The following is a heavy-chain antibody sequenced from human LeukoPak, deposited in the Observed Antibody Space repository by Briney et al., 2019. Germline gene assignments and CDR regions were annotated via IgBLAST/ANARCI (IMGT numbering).Heavy chain of an antibody. D-gene: IGHD3-22*01. Sequence: EASVKVSCKASGYTFTSYYMHWVRQAPGQGLEWMGIINPSGGSTSYAQKFQGRVTMTRDTSTSTVYMELSSLRSEDTAVYYCARGTDPDYYYDSSYYMDVWGKGTTVTVSS. CDR3: ARGTDPDYYYDSSYYMDV. J-gene: IGHJ6*03. V-gene: IGHV1-46*01. CDR2: INPSGGST. CDR1: GYTFTSYY.